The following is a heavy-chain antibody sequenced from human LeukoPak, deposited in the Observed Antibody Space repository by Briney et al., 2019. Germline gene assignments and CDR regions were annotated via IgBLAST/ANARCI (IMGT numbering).Heavy chain of an antibody. J-gene: IGHJ6*02. CDR2: ISGSGGST. Sequence: GGSLRLSCAASGFTFSSYAMSWVRQAPGKELEWVSAISGSGGSTYYADSVKGRFTISRDNSKNTLYLQMNSLRAEDTAVYYCAKDKGGATIYYYYGMDVWGQGTTVTVSS. CDR1: GFTFSSYA. V-gene: IGHV3-23*01. D-gene: IGHD1-26*01. CDR3: AKDKGGATIYYYYGMDV.